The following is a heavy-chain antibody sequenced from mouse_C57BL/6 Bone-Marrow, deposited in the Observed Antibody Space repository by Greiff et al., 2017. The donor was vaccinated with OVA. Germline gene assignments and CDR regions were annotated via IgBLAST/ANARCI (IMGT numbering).Heavy chain of an antibody. CDR1: GYTFTDYY. D-gene: IGHD3-2*02. CDR3: ARYSSGSDY. CDR2: INPYNGGT. V-gene: IGHV1-19*01. J-gene: IGHJ2*01. Sequence: EVQGVESGPVLVKPGASVKMSCKASGYTFTDYYMNWVKQSHGKSLEWIGVINPYNGGTSYNQKFKGKATLTVDKSSSTAYMELNSLTSEDSAVYYCARYSSGSDYWGQGTTLTVSS.